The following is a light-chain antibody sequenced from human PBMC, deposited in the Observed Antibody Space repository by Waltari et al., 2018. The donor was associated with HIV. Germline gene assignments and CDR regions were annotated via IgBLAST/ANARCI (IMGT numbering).Light chain of an antibody. J-gene: IGKJ5*01. CDR2: DAS. CDR1: QSVRY. Sequence: EIVLTQSPATLSLSPGERATLSCRASQSVRYLAWYQQKPGQAPRLLIYDASNRATGIPTRFRGSGSGTDFTLTISSLEPEDFAVYYCQQRTIWPITFGQGTRLEIK. V-gene: IGKV3-11*01. CDR3: QQRTIWPIT.